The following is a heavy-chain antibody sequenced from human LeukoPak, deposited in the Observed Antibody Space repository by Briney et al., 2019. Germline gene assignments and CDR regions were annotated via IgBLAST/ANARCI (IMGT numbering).Heavy chain of an antibody. J-gene: IGHJ4*02. CDR1: GFTFDDYG. V-gene: IGHV3-20*04. CDR2: INWNGGST. D-gene: IGHD3-10*01. CDR3: ARDRDITMVRGVEGY. Sequence: GGSLGLSCAASGFTFDDYGMSWVRQAPGKGLEWVSGINWNGGSTGYADSVKGRFTISRDNAKNSLYLQMNSLRAEDTALYYCARDRDITMVRGVEGYWGQGTLVTVSS.